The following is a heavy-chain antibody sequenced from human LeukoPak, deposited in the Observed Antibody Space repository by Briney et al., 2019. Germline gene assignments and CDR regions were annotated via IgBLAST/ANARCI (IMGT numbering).Heavy chain of an antibody. CDR3: AKDSGVGMATTFSILDI. D-gene: IGHD5-24*01. J-gene: IGHJ3*02. Sequence: QSGGSLRLSCAPSGFTFSSYGVHWVRQAPGKGLEWVAFIRYDGNNKYYADSVKGRFTISRDNSKNTLYLQMNSLRAEDTAVYYCAKDSGVGMATTFSILDIWGQGTMVTVSS. V-gene: IGHV3-30*02. CDR1: GFTFSSYG. CDR2: IRYDGNNK.